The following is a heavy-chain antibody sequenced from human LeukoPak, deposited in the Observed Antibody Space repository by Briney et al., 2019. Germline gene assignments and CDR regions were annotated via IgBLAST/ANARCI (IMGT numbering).Heavy chain of an antibody. CDR3: TRVPQQQLVTYYFDY. Sequence: GGSLRLSCTASGFTFGDYAMSWFRQAPGKGLEWVGFIRSKAYGGTTEYAASVKGRFTISRDDSKSIAYLQMNSLKTEDTAVYYCTRVPQQQLVTYYFDYWGQGTLVTVSS. D-gene: IGHD6-13*01. CDR1: GFTFGDYA. CDR2: IRSKAYGGTT. V-gene: IGHV3-49*03. J-gene: IGHJ4*02.